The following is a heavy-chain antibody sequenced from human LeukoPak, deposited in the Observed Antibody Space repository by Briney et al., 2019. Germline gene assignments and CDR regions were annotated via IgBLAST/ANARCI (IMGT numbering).Heavy chain of an antibody. Sequence: PSETLSLTCSVAGGSIRNHFWSWIRLSPGKGLEWIGNIYYTTNPNYNPSLASRVTISIDTSKDQLSLQLNSVTAADTAVYYCARDRNYFDAWGQGTRVTVSS. D-gene: IGHD4-11*01. J-gene: IGHJ5*02. V-gene: IGHV4-59*11. CDR1: GGSIRNHF. CDR2: IYYTTNP. CDR3: ARDRNYFDA.